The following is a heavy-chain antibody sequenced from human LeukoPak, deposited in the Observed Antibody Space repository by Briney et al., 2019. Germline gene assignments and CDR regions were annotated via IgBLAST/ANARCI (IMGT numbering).Heavy chain of an antibody. D-gene: IGHD2-21*02. Sequence: SQTLSLTCTVSGGSISSGDYYWGWIRQPPGKGLEWIGYIYYSGSTYYNPSLKSRVTISVDTSKNQFSLKPSSVTAADTAVYYCAREEGYCGGDCYSPWFDPWGQGTLVTVSS. CDR2: IYYSGST. V-gene: IGHV4-30-4*01. CDR3: AREEGYCGGDCYSPWFDP. J-gene: IGHJ5*02. CDR1: GGSISSGDYY.